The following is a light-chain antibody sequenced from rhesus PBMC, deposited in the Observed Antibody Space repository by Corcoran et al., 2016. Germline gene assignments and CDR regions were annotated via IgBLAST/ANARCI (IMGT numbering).Light chain of an antibody. CDR1: QSVSSS. J-gene: IGKJ1*01. V-gene: IGKV3-42*03. CDR2: GAS. CDR3: QQYSNWPRT. Sequence: EIVLAQSPPTLSLSPGERATLSCRASQSVSSSLAWYKKQPGQAPMLLIYGASNRAPGITDRFNGSGSGTDFTLNISSLEPEDFVVYYCQQYSNWPRTCGQGTKVEIK.